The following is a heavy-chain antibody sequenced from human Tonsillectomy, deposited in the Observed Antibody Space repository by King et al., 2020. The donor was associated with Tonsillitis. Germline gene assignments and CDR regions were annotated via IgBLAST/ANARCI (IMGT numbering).Heavy chain of an antibody. Sequence: VQLVESGGGLVQPGGSLRLSCAASGFTFSSYWMSWVRQAPGKGLEWVANIKEDGSEKYYVDSVKGRFTISRDNAKNSLYLQMNSLRAEDTAVYYCAGHWIRRNPQVVRVFDYWGQGTLVTVSS. CDR2: IKEDGSEK. J-gene: IGHJ4*02. D-gene: IGHD6-13*01. CDR1: GFTFSSYW. V-gene: IGHV3-7*01. CDR3: AGHWIRRNPQVVRVFDY.